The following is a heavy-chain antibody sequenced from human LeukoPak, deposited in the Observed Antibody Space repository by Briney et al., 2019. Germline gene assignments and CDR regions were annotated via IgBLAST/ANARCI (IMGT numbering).Heavy chain of an antibody. CDR1: GGSFSGYY. V-gene: IGHV4-34*01. D-gene: IGHD2-15*01. CDR2: INHSGST. Sequence: SETLSLTCALYGGSFSGYYWCWIRQPPGKGLEWMGEINHSGSTNYNPSLKSRVTISVDTSKNQFSLKLSSVTAADTAVYYCARMRSRYCSGGSCYYYGMDVWGQGTTVTVSS. J-gene: IGHJ6*02. CDR3: ARMRSRYCSGGSCYYYGMDV.